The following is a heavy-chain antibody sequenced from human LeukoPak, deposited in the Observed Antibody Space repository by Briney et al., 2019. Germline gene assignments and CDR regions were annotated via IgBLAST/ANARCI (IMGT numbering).Heavy chain of an antibody. CDR1: GGSISSGGYS. Sequence: PSETLSLTCAVSGGSISSGGYSWSWIRQPPGKGLEWIGYNYHSGSTYYNPSLKSRVTISVDRSKNQFSLKLSSVTAADTAVYYCARALLWFGELSHIDYWGQGTLVTVSS. D-gene: IGHD3-10*01. J-gene: IGHJ4*02. CDR3: ARALLWFGELSHIDY. V-gene: IGHV4-30-2*01. CDR2: NYHSGST.